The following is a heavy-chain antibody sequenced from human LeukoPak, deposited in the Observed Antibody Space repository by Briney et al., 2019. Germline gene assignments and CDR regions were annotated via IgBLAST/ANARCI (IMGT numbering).Heavy chain of an antibody. Sequence: ASVKVSCKASGYDFTKYAVQWVRQAPGQRLEWMGWIDAGNGRTKYSQDFQGRVTITRDASARIAYMELSSLTSDDTAVYYCARDSGGSYLWGQGTLVTVSS. D-gene: IGHD1-26*01. CDR1: GYDFTKYA. J-gene: IGHJ4*02. V-gene: IGHV1-3*01. CDR2: IDAGNGRT. CDR3: ARDSGGSYL.